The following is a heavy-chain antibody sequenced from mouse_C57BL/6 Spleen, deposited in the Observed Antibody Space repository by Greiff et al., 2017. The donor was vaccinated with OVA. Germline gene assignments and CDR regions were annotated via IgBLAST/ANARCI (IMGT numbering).Heavy chain of an antibody. Sequence: EVKVVESGPELVKPGASVKISCKASGYSFTDYNMNWVKQSNGKSLEWIGVINPNYGTTSYNQKFKGKATLTVDQSSSTAYMQLNSLTSEDSAVYYCARGLYYDYDDGGFDYWGQGTTLTVSS. CDR2: INPNYGTT. J-gene: IGHJ2*01. D-gene: IGHD2-4*01. CDR1: GYSFTDYN. V-gene: IGHV1-39*01. CDR3: ARGLYYDYDDGGFDY.